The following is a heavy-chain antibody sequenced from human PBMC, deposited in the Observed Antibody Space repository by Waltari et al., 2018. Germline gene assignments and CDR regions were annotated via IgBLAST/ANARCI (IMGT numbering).Heavy chain of an antibody. Sequence: QVQLVQSGAEVKKPGASVKVSCKASGYTFTSYAMHWVRQAPGKRVEWMGWINAGNGNTKYSQKFQGRVTITRDTSASTAYMELSSLRSEDTAVYYCARVEGAAGLDIWGQGTMVTVSS. V-gene: IGHV1-3*01. D-gene: IGHD3-16*01. CDR3: ARVEGAAGLDI. J-gene: IGHJ3*02. CDR1: GYTFTSYA. CDR2: INAGNGNT.